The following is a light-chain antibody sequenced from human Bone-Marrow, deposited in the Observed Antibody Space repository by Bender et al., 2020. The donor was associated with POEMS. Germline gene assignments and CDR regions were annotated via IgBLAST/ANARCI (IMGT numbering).Light chain of an antibody. CDR3: SSYGGTNILL. CDR1: GSNIGGYP. J-gene: IGLJ3*02. V-gene: IGLV1-44*01. Sequence: QSVLTQPPSVSGTPGQRVTISCSGSGSNIGGYPVNWYQQLPGTAPRLLIYRNNQRPSGVPDRFSGSKSGNTASLTVSGLQADDEADYHCSSYGGTNILLFGGGTKLTVL. CDR2: RNN.